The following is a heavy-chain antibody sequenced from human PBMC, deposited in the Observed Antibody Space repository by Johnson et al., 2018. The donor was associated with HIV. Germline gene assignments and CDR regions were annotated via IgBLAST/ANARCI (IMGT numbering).Heavy chain of an antibody. CDR1: GFTFSSYA. V-gene: IGHV3-20*04. J-gene: IGHJ3*02. Sequence: VQLVESGGGVVQPGRSLRLSCAASGFTFSSYAMHWVRQAPGKGLEWVSGINWNGGSTGYADSVKGRFTISRDNAKNSLYLQMNSLRAEDTALYYCARVNSAAAFDIWGQGTMVTVSS. D-gene: IGHD1-1*01. CDR2: INWNGGST. CDR3: ARVNSAAAFDI.